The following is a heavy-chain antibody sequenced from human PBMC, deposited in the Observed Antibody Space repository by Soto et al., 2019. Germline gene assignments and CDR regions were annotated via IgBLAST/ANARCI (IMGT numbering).Heavy chain of an antibody. CDR2: IYYSGST. V-gene: IGHV4-59*01. D-gene: IGHD5-12*01. Sequence: SETLSLTCTVSGGSISSYYWSWIRQPPGKGLEWIEYIYYSGSTNYNPSLKSRVTISVDTSKNQFSLKLSSVTAADTAVYYCARVGYSGYDAAYGYYYYMDVWGKGTTVTVSS. J-gene: IGHJ6*03. CDR1: GGSISSYY. CDR3: ARVGYSGYDAAYGYYYYMDV.